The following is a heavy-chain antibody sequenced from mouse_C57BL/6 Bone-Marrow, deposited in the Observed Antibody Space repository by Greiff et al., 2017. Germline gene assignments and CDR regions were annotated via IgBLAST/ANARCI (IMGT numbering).Heavy chain of an antibody. J-gene: IGHJ2*01. CDR1: DYTFTSYW. CDR3: APGYFDY. CDR2: IDPSDSYT. Sequence: QVQLQQPGAELVMPGASVKLSCKASDYTFTSYWMHWVKQRPGQGLEWIGEIDPSDSYTNYNQKFKGKSTLTVDKSSSTAYMQLSSLTSEDSAVYYCAPGYFDYWGQGTTLTVSS. V-gene: IGHV1-69*01.